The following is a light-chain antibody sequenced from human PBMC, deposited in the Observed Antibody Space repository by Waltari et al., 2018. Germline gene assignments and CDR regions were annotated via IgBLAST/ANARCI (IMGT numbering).Light chain of an antibody. CDR3: QQYGSSPWT. V-gene: IGKV3-20*01. CDR2: GAT. CDR1: QSVISIY. Sequence: DIVFKQSQGTLSLSPGARATLCGRASQSVISIYLAWYQQKPGQAPRVPIHGATNRATGIPDRFSGSGSWTDFTLTISRLESEDFAVYYCQQYGSSPWTFGQGTKVEIK. J-gene: IGKJ1*01.